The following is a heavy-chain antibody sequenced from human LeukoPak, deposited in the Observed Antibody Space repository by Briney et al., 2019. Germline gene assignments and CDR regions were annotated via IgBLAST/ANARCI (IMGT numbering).Heavy chain of an antibody. CDR2: ISYDGSNK. CDR3: AKGASALWFGEFLY. J-gene: IGHJ4*02. D-gene: IGHD3-10*01. V-gene: IGHV3-30*18. CDR1: GFTFSSYG. Sequence: GGSLRLSCAASGFTFSSYGMHWVRQAPGKGLEWVAVISYDGSNKYYADSVKGRFTISRDNSKNTLYLQMSSLRAEDTAVYYCAKGASALWFGEFLYWGQGTLVTVSS.